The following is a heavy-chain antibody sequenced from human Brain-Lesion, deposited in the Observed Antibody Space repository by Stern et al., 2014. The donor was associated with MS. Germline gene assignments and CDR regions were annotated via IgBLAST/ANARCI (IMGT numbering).Heavy chain of an antibody. CDR2: IKEDGSEK. Sequence: MQLVQSGGGLVQPGGSLRLSCTASGFTFNSYWMSWVRQAPGKGLEWVANIKEDGSEKYYVESVKGRFTVSRGNAKNSMYLQMNSLRVDDTATYYCARIGYSSSWYSPVGFFQHWGQGTLVTVSS. CDR3: ARIGYSSSWYSPVGFFQH. CDR1: GFTFNSYW. D-gene: IGHD6-13*01. J-gene: IGHJ1*01. V-gene: IGHV3-7*01.